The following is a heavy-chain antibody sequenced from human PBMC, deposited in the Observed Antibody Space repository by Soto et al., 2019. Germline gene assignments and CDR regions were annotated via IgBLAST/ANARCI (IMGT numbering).Heavy chain of an antibody. Sequence: GGSLRLSCAASGFTFSSYAMSWVRQAPGKGLEWVSAISGSGGSTYYADSVKGRFTISRDNSKNTLYLQMNSLGAEDTAVYYCAKQGPMITFGGVIVNYYFDYWGQGTLVTVSS. CDR1: GFTFSSYA. CDR2: ISGSGGST. V-gene: IGHV3-23*01. D-gene: IGHD3-16*02. J-gene: IGHJ4*02. CDR3: AKQGPMITFGGVIVNYYFDY.